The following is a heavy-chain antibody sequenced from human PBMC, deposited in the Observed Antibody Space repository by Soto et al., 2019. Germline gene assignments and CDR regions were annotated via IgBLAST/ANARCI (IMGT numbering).Heavy chain of an antibody. D-gene: IGHD3-3*01. Sequence: EVQLVESGGGLVQPGGSLRLSCAASGFTFSRYSMNWVRQAPGKGLEWISYISSSSSTINYADSVKGRFTISRDNAKNSLYLQMNSLRAEDTAVYYCARDILEHGMYVWGQGTTVTVSS. CDR2: ISSSSSTI. CDR3: ARDILEHGMYV. V-gene: IGHV3-48*01. CDR1: GFTFSRYS. J-gene: IGHJ6*02.